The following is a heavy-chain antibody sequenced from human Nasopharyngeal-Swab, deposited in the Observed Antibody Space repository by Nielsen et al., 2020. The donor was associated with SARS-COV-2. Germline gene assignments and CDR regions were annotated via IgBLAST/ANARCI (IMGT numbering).Heavy chain of an antibody. CDR2: INPSGGST. V-gene: IGHV1-46*01. CDR1: GYTFTSYY. D-gene: IGHD6-13*01. J-gene: IGHJ4*02. Sequence: ASVKVSCKASGYTFTSYYMHWMRQAPGQGLEWMGIINPSGGSTSYAQKFQGRVTMTRDTSTSTVYMELSSLRSEDTAVYYCARDQASIAAMAYWGQGTLVTVSS. CDR3: ARDQASIAAMAY.